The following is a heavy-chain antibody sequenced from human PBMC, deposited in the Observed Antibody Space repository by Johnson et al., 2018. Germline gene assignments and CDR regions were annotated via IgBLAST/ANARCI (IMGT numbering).Heavy chain of an antibody. CDR3: ARAYDSSGYFSAFDI. J-gene: IGHJ3*02. CDR2: IIPILGIA. D-gene: IGHD3-22*01. V-gene: IGHV1-69*09. CDR1: GGTFSSYT. Sequence: QVQLVESGAEVKKXGSSVKVSCKASGGTFSSYTISWVRQAPGQGLEWMGRIIPILGIANYAQKFQGRVTITADKSTSTDYMELSSLRSEDTAVYYCARAYDSSGYFSAFDIWGQGTMVTVSS.